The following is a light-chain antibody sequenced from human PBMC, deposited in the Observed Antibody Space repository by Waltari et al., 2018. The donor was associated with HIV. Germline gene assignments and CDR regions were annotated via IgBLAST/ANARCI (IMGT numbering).Light chain of an antibody. J-gene: IGLJ3*02. V-gene: IGLV1-47*01. Sequence: QSVLNQPPSASGTPGQRVTISCSGSSSNIGSNYVYWYRQLPGTAPKLLIYRSNQRPSGVPDRFSGSKSGTSASLAISGLRSENEADYYCAAWDASLSVWVFGGGTKLTVL. CDR1: SSNIGSNY. CDR3: AAWDASLSVWV. CDR2: RSN.